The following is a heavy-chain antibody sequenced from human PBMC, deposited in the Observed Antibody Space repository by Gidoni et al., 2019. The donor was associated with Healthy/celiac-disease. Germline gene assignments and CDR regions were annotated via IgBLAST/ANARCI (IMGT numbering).Heavy chain of an antibody. D-gene: IGHD6-19*01. V-gene: IGHV3-49*03. CDR1: GFTFGDYA. J-gene: IGHJ4*02. CDR3: TRDQGIAVAGTHDY. Sequence: EVQLVESGGGLVQPGRSLRLSCTASGFTFGDYAMSWFRQAPGKGLEWVGFIRSKAYGATTEYAASVKGRFTISRDDSKSIAYLQMNSLKTEDTAVYYCTRDQGIAVAGTHDYWGQGTLVTVSS. CDR2: IRSKAYGATT.